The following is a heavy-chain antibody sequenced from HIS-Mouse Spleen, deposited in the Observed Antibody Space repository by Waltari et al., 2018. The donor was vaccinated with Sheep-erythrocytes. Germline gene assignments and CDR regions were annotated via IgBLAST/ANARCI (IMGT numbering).Heavy chain of an antibody. Sequence: QVQLQESVPGLVKPSETLSLTCTVSGGSISSYYWSWIRQPPGKGLEWIGYIYYSGSTNYNPSLKSRVTISVDTSKNQFSLKLSSVTAADTAVYYCARLELGQFDYWGQGTLVTVSS. CDR1: GGSISSYY. CDR3: ARLELGQFDY. J-gene: IGHJ4*02. CDR2: IYYSGST. D-gene: IGHD1-26*01. V-gene: IGHV4-59*08.